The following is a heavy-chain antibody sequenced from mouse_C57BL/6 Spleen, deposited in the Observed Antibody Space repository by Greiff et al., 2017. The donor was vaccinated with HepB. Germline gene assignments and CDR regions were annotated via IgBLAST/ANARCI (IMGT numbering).Heavy chain of an antibody. CDR3: ARKGIYYYGSSYVYYAMDY. J-gene: IGHJ4*01. CDR2: IYPGSGST. V-gene: IGHV1-55*01. D-gene: IGHD1-1*01. CDR1: GYTFTSYW. Sequence: QVQLKQPGAELVKPGASVKMSCKASGYTFTSYWITWVKQRPGQGLEWIGDIYPGSGSTNYNEKFKSKATLTVDTSSSTAYMQLSSLTSEDSAVYYCARKGIYYYGSSYVYYAMDYWGQGTSVTVSS.